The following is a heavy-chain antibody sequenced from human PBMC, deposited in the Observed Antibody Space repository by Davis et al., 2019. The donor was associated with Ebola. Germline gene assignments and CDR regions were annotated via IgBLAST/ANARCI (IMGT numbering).Heavy chain of an antibody. CDR1: GYTFTSYY. CDR2: INPSGGST. V-gene: IGHV1-46*01. J-gene: IGHJ6*02. CDR3: ARAAAGTKRIENYYYYGMDV. Sequence: ASVKVSCKASGYTFTSYYMHWVRQAPGQGLEWMGIINPSGGSTSYAQKFQGRVTMTRDTSTSTVYMELSSLRSEDTAVYYCARAAAGTKRIENYYYYGMDVWGQGTTVTVSS. D-gene: IGHD1-7*01.